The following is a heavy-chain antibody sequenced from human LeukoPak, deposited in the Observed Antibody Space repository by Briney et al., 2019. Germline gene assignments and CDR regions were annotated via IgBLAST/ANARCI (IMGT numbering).Heavy chain of an antibody. Sequence: QAGGSLRLSCAASVFTFCSYWMHWVRQAPWKGLVWLFPISYDGGDPSYADSVKGRFTISRDNAKNTLYLQMNSLRAEDTAVYYCAKDILPLVARYGMDVWGQGTTVTVSS. D-gene: IGHD2-2*01. V-gene: IGHV3-74*01. CDR1: VFTFCSYW. CDR2: ISYDGGDP. CDR3: AKDILPLVARYGMDV. J-gene: IGHJ6*02.